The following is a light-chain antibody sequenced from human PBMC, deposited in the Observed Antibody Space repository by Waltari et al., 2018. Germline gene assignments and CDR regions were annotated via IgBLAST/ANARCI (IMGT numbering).Light chain of an antibody. Sequence: DIQMTQAPSSLSASVGDRVTITCRASQAISNSLAWYQQKPGKAPKLLLYAASRLQSGVPSRISGSGSGTDYTLTISSLQSEDFATYYCQQYYTTPYSFGQGTKLEIK. V-gene: IGKV1-NL1*01. J-gene: IGKJ2*03. CDR3: QQYYTTPYS. CDR2: AAS. CDR1: QAISNS.